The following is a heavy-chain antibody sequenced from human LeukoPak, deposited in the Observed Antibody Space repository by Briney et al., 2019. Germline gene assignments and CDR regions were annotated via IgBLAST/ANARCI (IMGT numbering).Heavy chain of an antibody. J-gene: IGHJ4*02. CDR2: ISGSAGST. V-gene: IGHV3-23*01. CDR1: GFTFSSYA. CDR3: AKEWTSMTYFDY. D-gene: IGHD2/OR15-2a*01. Sequence: GGSLRLSCAASGFTFSSYAMSWVRQAPGKGLEWVSAISGSAGSTHYADSVKGRFTISRDNSKNTLYLQMNRLRAEDTAVYYCAKEWTSMTYFDYWGQGTLVTVSS.